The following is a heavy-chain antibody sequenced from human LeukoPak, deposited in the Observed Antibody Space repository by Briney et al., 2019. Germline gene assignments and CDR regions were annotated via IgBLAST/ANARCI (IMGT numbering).Heavy chain of an antibody. J-gene: IGHJ4*02. CDR3: ARGWVVYCSSTSCYLPFDY. D-gene: IGHD2-2*01. Sequence: SETLPFTCAVHGGSFSGYYWSWIRQPPGKGLEWIGEINHSGSTNYNPSLKSRVTISVDTSKNQFSLKLSSVTAADTAVYYCARGWVVYCSSTSCYLPFDYWGQGTLVTVSS. CDR1: GGSFSGYY. V-gene: IGHV4-34*01. CDR2: INHSGST.